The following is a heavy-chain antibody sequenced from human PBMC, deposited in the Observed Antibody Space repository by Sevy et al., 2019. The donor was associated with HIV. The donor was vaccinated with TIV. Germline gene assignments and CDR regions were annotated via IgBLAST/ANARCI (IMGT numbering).Heavy chain of an antibody. Sequence: GGSLRLSCAASGFSFSIHGMHWVRQAPGKGLEWVAVMSYDGSRKYYADSVKGRFTISRANSKNTLFLQMNSLRVEDTAVYYWAKAPGQRVGDPYCYYCGMDVWGQGTTVTVSS. CDR1: GFSFSIHG. CDR3: AKAPGQRVGDPYCYYCGMDV. D-gene: IGHD6-6*01. J-gene: IGHJ6*02. CDR2: MSYDGSRK. V-gene: IGHV3-30*18.